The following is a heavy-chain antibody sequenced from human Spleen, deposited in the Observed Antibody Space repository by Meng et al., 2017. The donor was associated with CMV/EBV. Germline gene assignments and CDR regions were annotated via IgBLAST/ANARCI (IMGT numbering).Heavy chain of an antibody. Sequence: ETLALSSGVYGGSFTNYDWNWIRQSPGKGLEWIGEVNPAGTPRYNPSLKSRVVISTDRSKNQFSLSLSSMSAADTAVYYCVARAFDIWGQGTVVTVSS. CDR3: VARAFDI. CDR2: VNPAGTP. V-gene: IGHV4-34*01. CDR1: GGSFTNYD. J-gene: IGHJ3*02.